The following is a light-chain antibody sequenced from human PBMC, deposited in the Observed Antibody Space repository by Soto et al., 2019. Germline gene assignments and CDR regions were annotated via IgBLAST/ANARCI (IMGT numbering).Light chain of an antibody. CDR1: ESVSDSH. Sequence: EIVLTQSPGTLSLSPGERATLSCRASESVSDSHLAWYQQKPGQAPRLLIYGASFRPAGITDTFSGSGSGTDSSPTINSLEPEDFAVYCCQQYTRSPYTFAQGTKVE. J-gene: IGKJ2*01. CDR3: QQYTRSPYT. V-gene: IGKV3-20*01. CDR2: GAS.